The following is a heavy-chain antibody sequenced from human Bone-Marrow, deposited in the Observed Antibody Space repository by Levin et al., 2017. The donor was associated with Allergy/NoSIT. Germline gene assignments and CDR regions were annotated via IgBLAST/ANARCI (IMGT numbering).Heavy chain of an antibody. Sequence: LSLTCAASGFTVSTNYFSWVRQAPGKGLEWVSLIYSDGRTYYADSVKGRFTISRDNSKNTLFLQMNSLRAEDTAVYYCARVLGSQSSYGMDVWGQGTTVTVSS. CDR1: GFTVSTNY. V-gene: IGHV3-53*01. J-gene: IGHJ6*02. CDR3: ARVLGSQSSYGMDV. D-gene: IGHD5-24*01. CDR2: IYSDGRT.